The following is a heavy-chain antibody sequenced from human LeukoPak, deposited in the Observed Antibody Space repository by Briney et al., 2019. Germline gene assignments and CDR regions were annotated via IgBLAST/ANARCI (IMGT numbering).Heavy chain of an antibody. D-gene: IGHD3-16*02. CDR2: IRYEGSNK. CDR1: ELSFSIYG. V-gene: IGHV3-30*02. Sequence: PGGSMKLPCPLTELSFSIYGMHWVRHAPGKGLERVAFIRYEGSNKYYADSVKGRFTISRDNSKNTLYLQMNSLRAEDTAVYYCAKDQIRGHDYVWGSYRLDYWGQGTLVTVSS. CDR3: AKDQIRGHDYVWGSYRLDY. J-gene: IGHJ4*02.